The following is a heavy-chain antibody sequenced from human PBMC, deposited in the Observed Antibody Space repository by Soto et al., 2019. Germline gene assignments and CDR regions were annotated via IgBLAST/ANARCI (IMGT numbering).Heavy chain of an antibody. Sequence: QVQLVQSGAEVKKPGSSVKVSCKASGGTFSSYTISWVLQAPGQGLEWMGRIIPILGIANYAQKFQGRVRITAEKSTSTAYMALSSLRSDDTAVYSCARHSQSIAGSYWGQGTLVTVSS. CDR2: IIPILGIA. J-gene: IGHJ4*02. D-gene: IGHD6-13*01. CDR1: GGTFSSYT. CDR3: ARHSQSIAGSY. V-gene: IGHV1-69*02.